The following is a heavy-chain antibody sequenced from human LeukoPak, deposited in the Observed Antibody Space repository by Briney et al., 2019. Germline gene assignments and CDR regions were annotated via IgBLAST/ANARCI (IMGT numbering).Heavy chain of an antibody. Sequence: GGSLRLSCAASGFTFSDYYMSWIRQAPGKGLEWVSYISSSNTPIYYADFVKGRFTISRDNAKNSLYLQMNSLRAEDTAVYYCAPYCGSDRCYPHYFDNWGQGTLVTVSS. CDR2: ISSSNTPI. D-gene: IGHD2-2*01. J-gene: IGHJ4*02. CDR3: APYCGSDRCYPHYFDN. V-gene: IGHV3-11*01. CDR1: GFTFSDYY.